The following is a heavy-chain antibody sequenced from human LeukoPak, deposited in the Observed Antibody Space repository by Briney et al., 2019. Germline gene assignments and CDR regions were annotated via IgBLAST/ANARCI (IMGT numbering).Heavy chain of an antibody. J-gene: IGHJ4*02. D-gene: IGHD5-12*01. CDR2: ISGSGGNT. Sequence: GGSLRLSCAASGFTFSNYAMSWVRQAPGKGLEWVSAISGSGGNTYYADSVKGRFTISRDNSKNTLYLQMNSLRAEDTAVYYCAKDRSGYDYHFDYWGQGTLVTVPS. CDR3: AKDRSGYDYHFDY. CDR1: GFTFSNYA. V-gene: IGHV3-23*01.